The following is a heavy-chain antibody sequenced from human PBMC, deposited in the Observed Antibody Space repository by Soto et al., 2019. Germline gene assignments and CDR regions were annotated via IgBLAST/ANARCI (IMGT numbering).Heavy chain of an antibody. D-gene: IGHD3-9*01. CDR2: ISSGSKTK. Sequence: GGSLRLSCAASGFTFSGYCVNWVRQAPGKGLEWVSYISSGSKTKYYAESVKGRITVSRDNARNSQYLQMNSLRDEDTAVYYCAREDILEVKGFDDWGQGTLVTVSS. V-gene: IGHV3-48*02. CDR3: AREDILEVKGFDD. CDR1: GFTFSGYC. J-gene: IGHJ4*02.